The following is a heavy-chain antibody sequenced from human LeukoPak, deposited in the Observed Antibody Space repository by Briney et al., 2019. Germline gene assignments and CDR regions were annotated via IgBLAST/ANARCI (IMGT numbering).Heavy chain of an antibody. D-gene: IGHD2-15*01. CDR3: AKSGLNRFDY. J-gene: IGHJ4*02. Sequence: GGSLRLSCAASGFTFSTYWMTWVRQAPGKGLEWVANINHDGSEKYYVDSVRGRFTISRVNAKNSLYMQMNSLRAEDTAVYYCAKSGLNRFDYWGQGTLVTVSS. V-gene: IGHV3-7*03. CDR1: GFTFSTYW. CDR2: INHDGSEK.